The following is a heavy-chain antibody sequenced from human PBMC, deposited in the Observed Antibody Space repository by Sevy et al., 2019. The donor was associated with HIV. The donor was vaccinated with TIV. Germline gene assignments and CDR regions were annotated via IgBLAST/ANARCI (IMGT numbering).Heavy chain of an antibody. J-gene: IGHJ4*02. CDR2: IYYSGST. CDR1: GGSISSSSYY. Sequence: SETLSLTCTVSGGSISSSSYYWGWIRQPPGKGLEWIGSIYYSGSTYYNPSLKSRVTISVDTSKNQFSLKLSSVTAADTAVYYCARCTHLPSPVSLYSSWYYYNTPQYFDYWGQGTLVTVSS. D-gene: IGHD6-13*01. CDR3: ARCTHLPSPVSLYSSWYYYNTPQYFDY. V-gene: IGHV4-39*01.